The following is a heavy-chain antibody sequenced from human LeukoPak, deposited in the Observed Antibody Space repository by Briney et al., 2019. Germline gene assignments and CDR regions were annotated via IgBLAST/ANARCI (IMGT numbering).Heavy chain of an antibody. D-gene: IGHD6-19*01. Sequence: PGGSLRLSCAASGFTFSSYGMHWVRQAPGKGLEWVAFIRYEGSNKYYADSVKGRFTISRDNSKNTLYLQMNSLRAEDTAVYYCAKDGVLSGWYMGYFDYWGQGTLVTVSS. J-gene: IGHJ4*02. CDR2: IRYEGSNK. V-gene: IGHV3-30*02. CDR1: GFTFSSYG. CDR3: AKDGVLSGWYMGYFDY.